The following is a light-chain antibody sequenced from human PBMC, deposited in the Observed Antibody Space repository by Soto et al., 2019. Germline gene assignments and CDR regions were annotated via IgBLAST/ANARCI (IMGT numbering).Light chain of an antibody. CDR3: QQYGSSPT. Sequence: EIVLTQSPATLSVSPGERATLSCRASQSVGSLLAWYQQKPGQAPRLLIYGASSRATGIPDRFSGSGSGTDFTLTISRLEPEDFAVYYCQQYGSSPTFGQGTKVDIK. J-gene: IGKJ1*01. V-gene: IGKV3-20*01. CDR1: QSVGSL. CDR2: GAS.